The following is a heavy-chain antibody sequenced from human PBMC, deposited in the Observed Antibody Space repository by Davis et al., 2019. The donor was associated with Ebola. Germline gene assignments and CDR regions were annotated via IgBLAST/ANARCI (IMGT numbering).Heavy chain of an antibody. V-gene: IGHV4-34*01. D-gene: IGHD6-19*01. J-gene: IGHJ4*02. CDR2: INHSGST. Sequence: MPSETLSLTCAVYGGSFSGYYWSWIRQPPGKGLEWIGEINHSGSTNYNPSLKSRVTISVDTSKNQFSLKLSSVTAADTAVYYCARVVQQWLVLPYYFDYWGQGTLVTVSS. CDR1: GGSFSGYY. CDR3: ARVVQQWLVLPYYFDY.